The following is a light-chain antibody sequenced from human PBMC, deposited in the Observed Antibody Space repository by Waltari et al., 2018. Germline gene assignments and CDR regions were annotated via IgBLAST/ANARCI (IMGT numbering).Light chain of an antibody. CDR3: QQYYDGRT. J-gene: IGKJ2*01. Sequence: EIVMTQSPATLSVSSGERATLSCRASQSISIYLAWFQQKPGQAPRLLIYHASTRATGIPARLSGSGSGTEFTLTISSLQSEDFAVYYCQQYYDGRTFGQGTKLEIK. CDR2: HAS. V-gene: IGKV3-15*01. CDR1: QSISIY.